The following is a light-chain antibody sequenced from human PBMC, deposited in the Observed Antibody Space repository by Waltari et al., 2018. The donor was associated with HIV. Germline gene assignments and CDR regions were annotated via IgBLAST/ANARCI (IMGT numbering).Light chain of an antibody. CDR2: DNI. V-gene: IGLV1-40*01. J-gene: IGLJ3*02. Sequence: QPVLTQPPSVSGAPGQRVTIPCTGGSSNLGAGADVHWYQPLPGTAPKLLIHDNINRPSGVPDRFSGSRTGTSASLDITGLQAEDEADYYCQSYDTRLSAWVFGGGTKLTVL. CDR3: QSYDTRLSAWV. CDR1: SSNLGAGAD.